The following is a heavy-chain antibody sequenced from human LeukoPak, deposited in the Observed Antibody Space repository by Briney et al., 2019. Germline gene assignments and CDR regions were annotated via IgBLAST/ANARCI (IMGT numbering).Heavy chain of an antibody. CDR1: GYTFTGYY. CDR2: INPNSGGT. Sequence: ASVKVSCKASGYTFTGYYMHWVRQAPGQGLEWMGWINPNSGGTNYAQKFQGRVTMTRDTSSSTAYMDLSRLRSDDTAVYYCAREAFTMVRGVPNWFDPWGQGTLVTVSS. CDR3: AREAFTMVRGVPNWFDP. V-gene: IGHV1-2*02. D-gene: IGHD3-10*01. J-gene: IGHJ5*02.